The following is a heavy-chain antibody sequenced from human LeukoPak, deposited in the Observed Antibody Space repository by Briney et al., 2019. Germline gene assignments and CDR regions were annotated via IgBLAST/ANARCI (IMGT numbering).Heavy chain of an antibody. J-gene: IGHJ5*02. CDR3: ARDMGPFVVVPAAIGKYNWFDP. CDR1: GGTFSSYA. V-gene: IGHV1-69*13. Sequence: ASVKVSCKASGGTFSSYAISWVRQAPGQGLEWMGGIIPIFGTANYAQKFQGRVTITADESTSTAYMELSSLRSEDTAVYYCARDMGPFVVVPAAIGKYNWFDPWGQGTLVTVSS. D-gene: IGHD2-2*02. CDR2: IIPIFGTA.